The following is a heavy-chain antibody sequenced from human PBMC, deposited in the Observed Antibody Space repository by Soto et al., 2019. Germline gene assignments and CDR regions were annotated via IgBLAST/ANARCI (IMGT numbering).Heavy chain of an antibody. V-gene: IGHV4-59*01. Sequence: SETLSLTCTVSGGSMRNYFWTWIRQPPGKGLEWIGYIHYSGTTSFFPSYNPSLRSRVTISEDTSKNQFSLKLLSMTTADTAVYFCAAGEASSRNLAPYYLDFWGQGTLVTVSS. J-gene: IGHJ4*02. CDR3: AAGEASSRNLAPYYLDF. CDR1: GGSMRNYF. D-gene: IGHD6-13*01. CDR2: IHYSGTT.